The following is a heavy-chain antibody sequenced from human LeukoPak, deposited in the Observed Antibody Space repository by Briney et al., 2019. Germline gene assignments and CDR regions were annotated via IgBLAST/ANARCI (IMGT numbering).Heavy chain of an antibody. Sequence: GGSLRLSCAASGFTFSSYEMHWVRQPPGKGLEWVSYISSSDSTIYYADSVKGRFTISRDNAKNSLYLQMNSLRAEDTAVYYCARDYGGSSPFDCWGQGTLVTVSS. J-gene: IGHJ4*02. D-gene: IGHD4-23*01. CDR3: ARDYGGSSPFDC. CDR2: ISSSDSTI. CDR1: GFTFSSYE. V-gene: IGHV3-48*03.